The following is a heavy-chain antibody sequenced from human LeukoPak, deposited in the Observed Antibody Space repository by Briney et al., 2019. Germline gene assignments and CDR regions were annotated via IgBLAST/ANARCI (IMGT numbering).Heavy chain of an antibody. J-gene: IGHJ4*02. Sequence: SETLSLTCTVSGGSISSYYWSWIRQPPGKGLEWIGYIYYSGSTNYNPSLKSRVTISVDTSKNQFSLKLSSVTAADTAVYYCARGGYSYGYSYDYWGQGTLVTVSS. CDR2: IYYSGST. CDR3: ARGGYSYGYSYDY. D-gene: IGHD5-18*01. V-gene: IGHV4-59*01. CDR1: GGSISSYY.